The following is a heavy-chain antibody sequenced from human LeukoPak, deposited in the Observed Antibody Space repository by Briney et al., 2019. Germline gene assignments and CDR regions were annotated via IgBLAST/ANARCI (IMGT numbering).Heavy chain of an antibody. D-gene: IGHD1-26*01. Sequence: GESLRLSCAASGFPFSSRVMSWFRQAPGKGLEWIAYINHNGEAIYYPEFVKGRFIISRDNAKNTLFLQMNDLRDEATAVYSCARDYEWAPAFWGQGTRVTVSS. V-gene: IGHV3-48*02. CDR2: INHNGEAI. CDR1: GFPFSSRV. J-gene: IGHJ4*02. CDR3: ARDYEWAPAF.